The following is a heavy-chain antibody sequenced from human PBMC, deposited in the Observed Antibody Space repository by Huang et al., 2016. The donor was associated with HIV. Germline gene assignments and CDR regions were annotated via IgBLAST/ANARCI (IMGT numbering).Heavy chain of an antibody. D-gene: IGHD6-13*01. J-gene: IGHJ4*02. CDR1: GFTFSLYG. CDR3: AKGGSVAAVLDF. Sequence: QVQLVESGGGVVQPGRSLSISCAASGFTFSLYGMHWVRQAPGKGLEWLAVISYDAKTKYYADSVKGRFTISRENSKTTLDLQMNRLRVEDTALYYCAKGGSVAAVLDFWGQGTLVTVSS. V-gene: IGHV3-30*18. CDR2: ISYDAKTK.